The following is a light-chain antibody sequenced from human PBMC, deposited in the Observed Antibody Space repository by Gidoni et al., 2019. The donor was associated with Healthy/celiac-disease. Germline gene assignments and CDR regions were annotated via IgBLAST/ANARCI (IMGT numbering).Light chain of an antibody. J-gene: IGKJ2*01. CDR1: QSVSSSY. CDR2: GAS. V-gene: IGKV3-20*01. CDR3: QQSFDT. Sequence: EIVLTQSPGTLSLSPGERATLTCRASQSVSSSYLAWYQQKPGQAPRLLIYGASSRATGIPDRFSGSGSGTDFTLTISRLEPEDFAVYYCQQSFDTFGQGTKLEIK.